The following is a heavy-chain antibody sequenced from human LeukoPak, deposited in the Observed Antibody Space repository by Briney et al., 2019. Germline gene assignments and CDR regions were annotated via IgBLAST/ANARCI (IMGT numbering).Heavy chain of an antibody. CDR3: ARHASDFWSGYLDY. Sequence: SETLSLTCTVSGGSISSYYWSWIRQPPGKGLEWIGYIYYSGSTNYNPSLKCRVTISVDTSKNQFSLKLSSVTAADTAVYYCARHASDFWSGYLDYWGQGTLVTVSS. V-gene: IGHV4-59*08. J-gene: IGHJ4*02. CDR1: GGSISSYY. D-gene: IGHD3-3*01. CDR2: IYYSGST.